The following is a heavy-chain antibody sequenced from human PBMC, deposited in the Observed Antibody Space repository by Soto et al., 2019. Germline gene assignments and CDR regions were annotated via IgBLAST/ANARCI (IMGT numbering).Heavy chain of an antibody. CDR3: AREVVVVPASPMGDEYYYYGMDV. J-gene: IGHJ6*02. Sequence: ASVKVSCKASGGTFSSYAIRWVREAPGQGLEWMGGIIPIFGTANYAQKFQGRVTITADESTSTAYMELSSLRSEDTAVYYCAREVVVVPASPMGDEYYYYGMDVWGQGTTVTVS. V-gene: IGHV1-69*13. D-gene: IGHD2-2*01. CDR1: GGTFSSYA. CDR2: IIPIFGTA.